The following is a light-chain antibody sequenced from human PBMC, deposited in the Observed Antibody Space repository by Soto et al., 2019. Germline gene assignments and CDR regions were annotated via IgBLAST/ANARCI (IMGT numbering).Light chain of an antibody. J-gene: IGLJ1*01. V-gene: IGLV2-14*01. Sequence: QSALTQPASVSGSPGQSITISCTGTSGDIGSYNRVSWYQQPPGKAPKLIIYEVTDRPSGVSNRFSGSKSGNTASLTISGLQAEDEADYYCCTSYEGGGKYVFGTGTKVTVL. CDR2: EVT. CDR1: SGDIGSYNR. CDR3: TSYEGGGKYV.